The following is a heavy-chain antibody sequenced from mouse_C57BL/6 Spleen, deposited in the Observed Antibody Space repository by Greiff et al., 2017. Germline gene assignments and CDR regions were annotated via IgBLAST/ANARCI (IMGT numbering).Heavy chain of an antibody. CDR3: ARDGDYPFDY. CDR1: GFTFSHYY. Sequence: EVMLVESEGGLVQPGSSMKLSCTASGFTFSHYYTAWVLQVPEKGLEWVANINYDGSSTYYLDSLKSRFSISRENAKNILYLQMSSLKSEDTATYYCARDGDYPFDYWGQGTTLTVSS. CDR2: INYDGSST. V-gene: IGHV5-16*01. J-gene: IGHJ2*01. D-gene: IGHD2-4*01.